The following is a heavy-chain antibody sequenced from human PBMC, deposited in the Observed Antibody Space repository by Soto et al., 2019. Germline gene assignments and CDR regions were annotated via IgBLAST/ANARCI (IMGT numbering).Heavy chain of an antibody. CDR1: GFTFGDHY. CDR2: SRNRANSYTT. CDR3: ARDTQSHYVGDYYYYYIDV. Sequence: EVQLVESGGGLVQPGGSLRLSCVASGFTFGDHYMDWVRQAPGKGLEWVGRSRNRANSYTTEYAASVKGRFTISRDDSKNSLFPQMNSLKTEDTAVYYCARDTQSHYVGDYYYYYIDVWGKGTTVTVSS. V-gene: IGHV3-72*01. D-gene: IGHD3-10*02. J-gene: IGHJ6*03.